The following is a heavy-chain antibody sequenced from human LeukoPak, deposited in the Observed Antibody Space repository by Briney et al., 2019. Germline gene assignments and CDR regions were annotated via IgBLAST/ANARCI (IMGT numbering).Heavy chain of an antibody. V-gene: IGHV4-30-2*01. Sequence: PSQTLSLTCAVSGGSISSGGYSWSWIRQPPGKGLEWIGYIYHSGSTYYNPSLKSRVTISVDRSKNQFSLKLSSVTAADTAVHYCARRGNTAMVDYWGQGTLVTVSS. J-gene: IGHJ4*02. CDR3: ARRGNTAMVDY. CDR2: IYHSGST. D-gene: IGHD5-18*01. CDR1: GGSISSGGYS.